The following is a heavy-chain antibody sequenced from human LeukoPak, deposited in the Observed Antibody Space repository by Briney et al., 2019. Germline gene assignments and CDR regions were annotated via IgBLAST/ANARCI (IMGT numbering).Heavy chain of an antibody. CDR2: ISGSGDGT. Sequence: PGGSLRLSCAASGFTFSSSVITWVRLAPGRGLEWVSAISGSGDGTSYADSVQGRFTISRDNSKNTVYLQMNSLGGDEDTAIYYCAKDPGVGSSNYYFDYWGQGTLVTVSS. J-gene: IGHJ4*02. CDR3: AKDPGVGSSNYYFDY. V-gene: IGHV3-23*01. CDR1: GFTFSSSV. D-gene: IGHD1-1*01.